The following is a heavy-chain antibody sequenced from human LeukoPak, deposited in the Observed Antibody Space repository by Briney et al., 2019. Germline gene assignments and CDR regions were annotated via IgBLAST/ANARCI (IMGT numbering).Heavy chain of an antibody. D-gene: IGHD3-22*01. V-gene: IGHV3-7*01. CDR1: GFTFSDYW. J-gene: IGHJ5*02. CDR2: IKRDGSEK. CDR3: ARDRADYYDSSGGFDP. Sequence: GGSLRLSCAASGFTFSDYWMTWVRQAPGKGLEWVANIKRDGSEKYYVDSVKGRFTISRDNAKNSLYLQMNSLRAEDTAVYYCARDRADYYDSSGGFDPWGQGTLVTVSS.